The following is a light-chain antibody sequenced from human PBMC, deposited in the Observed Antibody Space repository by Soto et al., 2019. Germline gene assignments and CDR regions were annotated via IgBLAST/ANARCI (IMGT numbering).Light chain of an antibody. Sequence: QSALTQPASVSGSPGQSITISCTGTSSDVGGYNDVSWYQQHPAKAPKLMIYEVSNRPSGVSHRFSGSKSGNTASLTISGLQAEDEADYYCFSYTTISTLVFGGGTKVTVL. J-gene: IGLJ3*02. V-gene: IGLV2-14*01. CDR3: FSYTTISTLV. CDR1: SSDVGGYND. CDR2: EVS.